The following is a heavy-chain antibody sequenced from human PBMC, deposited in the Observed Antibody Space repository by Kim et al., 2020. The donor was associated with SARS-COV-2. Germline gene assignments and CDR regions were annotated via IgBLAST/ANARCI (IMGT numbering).Heavy chain of an antibody. CDR2: IYYSGST. CDR1: GGSISSYY. Sequence: SETLSLTCTVSGGSISSYYWSWIRQPPGKGLEWIGYIYYSGSTNYNPSLKSRVTISVDTSKNQFSLKLSSVTAADTAVYYCAREGAVAGTAYGMDVWGQGTTVTVSS. CDR3: AREGAVAGTAYGMDV. V-gene: IGHV4-59*01. D-gene: IGHD6-19*01. J-gene: IGHJ6*02.